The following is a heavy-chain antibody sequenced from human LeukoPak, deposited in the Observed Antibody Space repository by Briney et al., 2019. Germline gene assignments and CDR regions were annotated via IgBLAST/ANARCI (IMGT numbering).Heavy chain of an antibody. CDR2: ISAYNGNT. Sequence: ASVTVSCKASGYTFTSYGISWVRRAPGQGLEWMGWISAYNGNTNYAQKLQGRVTMTTDTPTSTAYMELRSLRSDDTAVYYCAGGAGSSFYHYYWGQGTLVTVSS. D-gene: IGHD6-6*01. V-gene: IGHV1-18*01. CDR3: AGGAGSSFYHYY. CDR1: GYTFTSYG. J-gene: IGHJ4*02.